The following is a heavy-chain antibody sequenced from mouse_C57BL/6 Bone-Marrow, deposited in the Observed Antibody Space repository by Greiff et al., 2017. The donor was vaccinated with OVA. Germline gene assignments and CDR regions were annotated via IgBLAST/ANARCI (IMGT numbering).Heavy chain of an antibody. CDR2: ISNGGGST. Sequence: EVKLVESGGGLVQPGGSLKLSCAASGFTFSDYYMYWVRQTPEKRLECVAYISNGGGSTYYPDTVKGRFTISRDNAKNTLYLQMSRLKSEDTAMYYCAREGWLDYWGQGTTLTVSS. CDR1: GFTFSDYY. D-gene: IGHD2-3*01. CDR3: AREGWLDY. J-gene: IGHJ2*01. V-gene: IGHV5-12*01.